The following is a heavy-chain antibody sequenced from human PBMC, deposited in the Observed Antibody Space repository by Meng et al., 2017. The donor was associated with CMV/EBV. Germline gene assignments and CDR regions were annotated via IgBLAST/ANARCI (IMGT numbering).Heavy chain of an antibody. CDR3: AKDLVIPLYSTPYYYGMDV. V-gene: IGHV3-23*03. J-gene: IGHJ6*02. D-gene: IGHD4-11*01. CDR1: GFTFSSYA. CDR2: TYSGGSST. Sequence: GGSLRLSCAASGFTFSSYAMSWVRQAPGKGLEGVSVTYSGGSSTYYADSVKGRFTISRDNSKNTLYLQMNSLRAEDTAVYYCAKDLVIPLYSTPYYYGMDVWGQGTTVTVSS.